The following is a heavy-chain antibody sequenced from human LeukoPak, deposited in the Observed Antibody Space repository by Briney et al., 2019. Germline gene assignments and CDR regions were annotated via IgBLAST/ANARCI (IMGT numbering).Heavy chain of an antibody. V-gene: IGHV4-59*01. J-gene: IGHJ4*02. CDR2: IYYSGST. D-gene: IGHD6-19*01. CDR1: GGSISGYY. Sequence: SETLSLTCTVSGGSISGYYRSWIRQPPGKGLEWIGYIYYSGSTNYNPSLKSRVTISIHTSKNQFSLKLSSVTSADTAAYYCAGRSRSGWYYDYWGQGTLVTVSS. CDR3: AGRSRSGWYYDY.